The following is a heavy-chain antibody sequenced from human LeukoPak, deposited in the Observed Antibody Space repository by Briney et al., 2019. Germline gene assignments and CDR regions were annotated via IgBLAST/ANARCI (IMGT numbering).Heavy chain of an antibody. CDR1: GFTFSSYA. V-gene: IGHV3-53*04. CDR2: IYSGGST. Sequence: PGGSLRLSCAASGFTFSSYAMSWVRQAPGKGLEWVSVIYSGGSTYYADSVKGRFTISRHNSKNTLYLQMNSLRAEDTAVYYCARVEYSSSSWNYWGQGTLVTVSS. J-gene: IGHJ4*02. D-gene: IGHD6-6*01. CDR3: ARVEYSSSSWNY.